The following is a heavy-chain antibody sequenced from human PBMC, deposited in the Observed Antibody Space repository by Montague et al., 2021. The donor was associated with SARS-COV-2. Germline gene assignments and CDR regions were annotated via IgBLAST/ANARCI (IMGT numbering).Heavy chain of an antibody. CDR2: INYSGST. CDR1: GGSISSYY. D-gene: IGHD5-24*01. Sequence: SETLSPTCTVSGGSISSYYWSRIRQPPGKELVWFGDINYSGSTNYNPPLRHRVTISVETSKNNYSLKLSSVTAADTAVYYCARGFPRCLHFDPYFDYWGQGILVTVSS. V-gene: IGHV4-59*01. J-gene: IGHJ4*02. CDR3: ARGFPRCLHFDPYFDY.